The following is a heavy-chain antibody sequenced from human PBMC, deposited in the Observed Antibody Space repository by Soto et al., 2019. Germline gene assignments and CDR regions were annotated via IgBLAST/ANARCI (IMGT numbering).Heavy chain of an antibody. J-gene: IGHJ6*02. D-gene: IGHD3-3*01. CDR3: ARAVGYYDFWSGYSSYYYYGMDV. Sequence: SETLSLTCAVYGGSFSGYYWSWIRQPPGKGLEWIGEINHSVSTNYNPSLKSRVTISVDTSKNQFSLKLSSVTAADTAVYYCARAVGYYDFWSGYSSYYYYGMDVWGQGTKVTVSS. CDR2: INHSVST. CDR1: GGSFSGYY. V-gene: IGHV4-34*01.